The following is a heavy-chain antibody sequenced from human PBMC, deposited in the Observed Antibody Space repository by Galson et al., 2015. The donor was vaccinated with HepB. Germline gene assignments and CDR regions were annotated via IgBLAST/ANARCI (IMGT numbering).Heavy chain of an antibody. CDR1: GFTFSSYA. J-gene: IGHJ4*02. CDR2: ISGSGGST. CDR3: AKDLTDYDFWSSYPDY. Sequence: SLRLSCAASGFTFSSYAMSWVRQTPGTGLEWVSAISGSGGSTYYADSVKGRFTISRDNSKNTLYLQMNSLRAEDTAVYYFAKDLTDYDFWSSYPDYWGQGTLVTVSS. D-gene: IGHD3-3*01. V-gene: IGHV3-23*01.